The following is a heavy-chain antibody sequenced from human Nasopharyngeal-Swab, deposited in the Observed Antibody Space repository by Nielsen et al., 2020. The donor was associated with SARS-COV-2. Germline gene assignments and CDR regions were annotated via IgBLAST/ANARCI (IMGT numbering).Heavy chain of an antibody. J-gene: IGHJ4*02. D-gene: IGHD1-26*01. V-gene: IGHV5-51*01. CDR1: GYIFTSYW. CDR2: IYPADSDS. CDR3: VRRAFSASYFYFDY. Sequence: GESLKISWKGSGYIFTSYWIGWERQMPGKGLEWMGIIYPADSDSRYSLSFQGQVSISVDKSISTAYLQWNTLKASDTAIYYCVRRAFSASYFYFDYWGPGTLVTVSS.